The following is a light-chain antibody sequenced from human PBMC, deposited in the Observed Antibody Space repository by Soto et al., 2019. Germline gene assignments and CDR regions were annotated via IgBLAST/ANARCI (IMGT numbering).Light chain of an antibody. CDR1: SSDVGSYNL. J-gene: IGLJ3*02. CDR2: EVS. Sequence: QCALTQPASVSGSPGQSITISWTGTSSDVGSYNLVSWYQQHPGKAPKLMIYEVSKRPSGVSNRFSGSKSGNTASLTISGLQAEDEADYYCCSYAGSSTLWVFGGGTKLTVL. V-gene: IGLV2-23*02. CDR3: CSYAGSSTLWV.